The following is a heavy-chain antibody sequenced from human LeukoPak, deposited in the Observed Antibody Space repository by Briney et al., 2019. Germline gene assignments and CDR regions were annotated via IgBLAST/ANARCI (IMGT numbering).Heavy chain of an antibody. D-gene: IGHD4-11*01. CDR2: IYYSGST. CDR3: ARATLTTFDY. Sequence: PSETLSLTCSVSGGSISSNTYSWGWIRQPPGKGLEWIGSIYYSGSTYYNPSLKSRVTISVDTSKNQLSLKLNSVTAADTAVYYCARATLTTFDYWGQGTLVTVSS. CDR1: GGSISSNTYS. V-gene: IGHV4-39*01. J-gene: IGHJ4*02.